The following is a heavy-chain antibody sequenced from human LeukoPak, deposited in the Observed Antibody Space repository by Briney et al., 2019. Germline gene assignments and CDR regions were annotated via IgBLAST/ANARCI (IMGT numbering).Heavy chain of an antibody. D-gene: IGHD6-19*01. J-gene: IGHJ5*02. V-gene: IGHV4-4*07. CDR1: GGSLSSYY. Sequence: SETLSLTCTVSGGSLSSYYWSWLRQPAGKELEGIGRIYTSGSTNYNPSLNSRVTMSVDTSKNQFSLKLSSVTAADTAVYYCARGEQWLNWFDPWGQGTLVTVSA. CDR3: ARGEQWLNWFDP. CDR2: IYTSGST.